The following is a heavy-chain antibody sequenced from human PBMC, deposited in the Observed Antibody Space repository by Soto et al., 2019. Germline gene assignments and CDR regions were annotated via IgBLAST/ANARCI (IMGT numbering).Heavy chain of an antibody. D-gene: IGHD3-22*01. CDR2: ISYDGSKK. CDR3: ARGRLYESNTKYYSYGMDV. Sequence: LVETGGGVVQPGRSLRVSCAASGVTFTSYATHWVRQAPGKGLEWVATISYDGSKKDYADSVKGRFTISRDTTKNTMSLQMNSLSIEDTAVYYCARGRLYESNTKYYSYGMDVWGQGTTFSVSS. CDR1: GVTFTSYA. J-gene: IGHJ6*02. V-gene: IGHV3-30-3*01.